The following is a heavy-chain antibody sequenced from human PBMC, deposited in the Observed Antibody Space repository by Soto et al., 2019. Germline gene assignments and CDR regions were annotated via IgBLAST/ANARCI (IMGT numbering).Heavy chain of an antibody. CDR2: IYYGGGA. J-gene: IGHJ4*02. D-gene: IGHD6-19*01. V-gene: IGHV4-59*02. CDR3: ARGSTSGWKLDY. Sequence: QVQLQESGPGLVKPSETLSLTCTVSGGSVSSYYWTWIRQPPGKGLEWIGYIYYGGGANYNPSLNSRVSLSLDPSRNQFPLRVTSVTAADTAVYYCARGSTSGWKLDYWGQGSLVTVSS. CDR1: GGSVSSYY.